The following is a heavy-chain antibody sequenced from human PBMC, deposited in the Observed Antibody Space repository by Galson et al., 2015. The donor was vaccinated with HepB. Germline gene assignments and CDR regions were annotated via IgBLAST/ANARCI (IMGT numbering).Heavy chain of an antibody. J-gene: IGHJ5*02. CDR1: GFTFSSYG. CDR3: TRHPTTFYDFWSGYSDNWFDP. D-gene: IGHD3-3*01. V-gene: IGHV3-33*01. CDR2: IWYDGSNK. Sequence: SLRLSCAASGFTFSSYGMHWVRQAPGKGLEWVAGIWYDGSNKHYADSVKGRFTISRDNSKNTLYLQVNSLRAEDTALYYCTRHPTTFYDFWSGYSDNWFDPWGQGTLVIVSS.